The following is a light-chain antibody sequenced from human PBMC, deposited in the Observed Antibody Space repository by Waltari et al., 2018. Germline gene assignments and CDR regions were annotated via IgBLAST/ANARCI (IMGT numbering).Light chain of an antibody. CDR2: STS. Sequence: EIVLTQSPGTLSLSPGERATLSCRASQSVSSSYLSWFQQKPGQAPRLLSYSTSSRATGIPDRFSGSGSGTDFTLSISILEPEDFALYYCHQYDRSSWTFGQGTKVEIK. J-gene: IGKJ1*01. CDR3: HQYDRSSWT. V-gene: IGKV3-20*01. CDR1: QSVSSSY.